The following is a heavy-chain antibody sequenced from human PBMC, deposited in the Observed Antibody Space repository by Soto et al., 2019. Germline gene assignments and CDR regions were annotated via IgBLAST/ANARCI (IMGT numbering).Heavy chain of an antibody. Sequence: QVQLVESGGGVVQPGRSLRLSCAASGFTFSSYGMHWVRQAPGKGLEWVAVISYDGSNKYYADSVKGRFTISRDNSKNRLYLQMNSLRAEDTAVYYCAKDGIAAAPMDVWGQGTTVTVSS. V-gene: IGHV3-30*18. D-gene: IGHD6-13*01. J-gene: IGHJ6*02. CDR2: ISYDGSNK. CDR1: GFTFSSYG. CDR3: AKDGIAAAPMDV.